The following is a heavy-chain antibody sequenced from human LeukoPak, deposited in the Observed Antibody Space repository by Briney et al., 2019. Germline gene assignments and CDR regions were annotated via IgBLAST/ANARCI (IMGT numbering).Heavy chain of an antibody. J-gene: IGHJ4*02. CDR3: ASAAGSGGDCYKACY. V-gene: IGHV3-48*04. CDR1: GFTFSSYS. D-gene: IGHD2-21*02. CDR2: ISSSSSTI. Sequence: GGSLRLSCAASGFTFSSYSMNWVRQAPGKGLEWVSYISSSSSTIYYADSVKGRFTISRDNAKNSLYLQMNSLRAEDTAVYYCASAAGSGGDCYKACYWGQGTLVTVSS.